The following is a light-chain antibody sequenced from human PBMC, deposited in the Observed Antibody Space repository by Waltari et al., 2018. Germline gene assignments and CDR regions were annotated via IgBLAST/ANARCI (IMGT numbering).Light chain of an antibody. CDR2: GND. J-gene: IGLJ2*01. CDR3: QSYDDSLRASV. CDR1: SSHIGAGYD. Sequence: QSVLTQAPSVFGAPGQRVTISCSGGSSHIGAGYDLPWYQQLPGTAPQLLIYGNDNRPSGVPDRFSASKSGTSASLAITGLQADDEAIYFCQSYDDSLRASVFGGGARLTVL. V-gene: IGLV1-40*01.